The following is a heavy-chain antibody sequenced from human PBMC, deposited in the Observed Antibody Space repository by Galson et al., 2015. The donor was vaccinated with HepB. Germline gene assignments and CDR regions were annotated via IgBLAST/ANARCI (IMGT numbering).Heavy chain of an antibody. V-gene: IGHV3-7*03. D-gene: IGHD3-10*01. Sequence: SLRLSCAASGFTFRTYWMSWVRQAPGKGLEWVANINEDGSEKYYVDSLKGRFTISRDNAQNSVYLQMKSLRAEDTAVYYCASGTSLNVPRGVTTGDYWGQGMLVTVSS. CDR1: GFTFRTYW. CDR2: INEDGSEK. J-gene: IGHJ4*02. CDR3: ASGTSLNVPRGVTTGDY.